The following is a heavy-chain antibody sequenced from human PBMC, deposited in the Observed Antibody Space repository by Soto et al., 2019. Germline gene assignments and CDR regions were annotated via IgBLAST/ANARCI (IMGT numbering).Heavy chain of an antibody. CDR3: AREVASVVGPAAIQGGYYYGMDV. D-gene: IGHD2-2*02. CDR2: INPSGGST. Sequence: QVQLVQSGAEVKKPGASVKVSCKASGYTFTSYYMHWVRQAPGQGLEWMGIINPSGGSTSYAQMLQGRGYMAGDTDTSTVYIEQSSLRSEDTAVYSCAREVASVVGPAAIQGGYYYGMDVWGKGTAVTVSS. CDR1: GYTFTSYY. J-gene: IGHJ6*04. V-gene: IGHV1-46*01.